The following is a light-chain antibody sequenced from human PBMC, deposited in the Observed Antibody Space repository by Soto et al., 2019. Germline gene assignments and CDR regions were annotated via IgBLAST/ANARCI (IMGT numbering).Light chain of an antibody. V-gene: IGKV3-20*01. CDR2: GAS. Sequence: EFMLTQSPGTLSLSPGERATLSCRASQTVRNNYLAWYQQKPGQAPSLLIYGASNRATGIPDRFSGSGSGTDFTLTISRLEPEDFAVYYCQQYGSSSSWTFGQGTKVDIK. CDR1: QTVRNNY. CDR3: QQYGSSSSWT. J-gene: IGKJ1*01.